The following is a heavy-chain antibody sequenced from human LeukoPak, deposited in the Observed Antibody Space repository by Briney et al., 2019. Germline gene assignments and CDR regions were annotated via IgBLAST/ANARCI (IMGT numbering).Heavy chain of an antibody. V-gene: IGHV1-46*01. J-gene: IGHJ4*02. CDR3: AREESGGYFDY. Sequence: ASVKVSCKASGYTFTSYYMHWVRQAPGQGLEWMGLIDPSGTNTNYAQRFRGRVTMTRDTSTSTVYMDLSSLRSEDTAMYFCAREESGGYFDYWGQGTLVTVSS. D-gene: IGHD2-8*02. CDR2: IDPSGTNT. CDR1: GYTFTSYY.